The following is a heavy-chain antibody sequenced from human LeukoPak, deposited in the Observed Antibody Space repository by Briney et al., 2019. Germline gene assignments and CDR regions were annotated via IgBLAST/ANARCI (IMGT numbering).Heavy chain of an antibody. Sequence: GGSLRLSCAASGFTFSSYSMNWVRQAPGKGLEWVSYISSSSSTMYYADSVKGRFTISRDNARNSLYLQMNSLRAEDTAVYYCAGSYYDSSGYPTALDYWGQGTLVTVSS. CDR3: AGSYYDSSGYPTALDY. J-gene: IGHJ4*02. CDR2: ISSSSSTM. D-gene: IGHD3-22*01. CDR1: GFTFSSYS. V-gene: IGHV3-48*04.